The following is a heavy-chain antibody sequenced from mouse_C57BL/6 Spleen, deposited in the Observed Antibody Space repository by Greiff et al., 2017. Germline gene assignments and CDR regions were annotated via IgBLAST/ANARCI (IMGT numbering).Heavy chain of an antibody. CDR2: IFPGSGST. CDR1: GYTFTDYS. V-gene: IGHV1-75*01. D-gene: IGHD1-1*01. CDR3: VRAVVANDYFDY. Sequence: VQLQQSGPELVKPGASVKISCKASGYTFTDYSINWVQQRPGQGLEWVGWIFPGSGSTYYNEKFKGQATLTADKSSSTAYMLLSSLTTDDSAVYFCVRAVVANDYFDYWGQGTTLTVSS. J-gene: IGHJ2*01.